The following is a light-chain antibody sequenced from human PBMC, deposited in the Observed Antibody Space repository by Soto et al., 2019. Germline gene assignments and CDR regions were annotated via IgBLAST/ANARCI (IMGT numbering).Light chain of an antibody. CDR3: QQYITLPHT. J-gene: IGKJ2*01. Sequence: ENVLTQSPGTLSLSPGERATLSCRASPSVTNNFFAWYQQKPGQAPRLLIYGISSRATGIPDRFSGSGSGTDFTLTISRLEPEDFVVYYCQQYITLPHTFGQGTKLEVK. CDR2: GIS. CDR1: PSVTNNF. V-gene: IGKV3-20*01.